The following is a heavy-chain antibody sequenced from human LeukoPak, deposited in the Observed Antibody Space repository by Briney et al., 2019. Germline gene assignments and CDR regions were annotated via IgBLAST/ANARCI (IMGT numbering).Heavy chain of an antibody. J-gene: IGHJ6*03. CDR2: INPNSGGT. CDR1: GYTFTGYY. V-gene: IGHV1-2*02. Sequence: ASVKVSCKASGYTFTGYYMHWVRQAPGQGLEWMGWINPNSGGTNYAQKFQGRVTMTRDTSISTAYLQWSSLKASDTAMYYCARHEGYMDVWGKGTTVTISS. CDR3: ARHEGYMDV.